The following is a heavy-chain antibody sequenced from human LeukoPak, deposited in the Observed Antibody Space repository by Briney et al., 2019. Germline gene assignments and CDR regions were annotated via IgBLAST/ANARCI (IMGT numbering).Heavy chain of an antibody. CDR3: ARYDSSDYYFDY. J-gene: IGHJ4*02. V-gene: IGHV3-21*01. CDR1: GFTFSSYG. D-gene: IGHD3-22*01. CDR2: ISSSSSYI. Sequence: PGGSLRLSSAASGFTFSSYGMNWVCQAPGKGLEWVSSISSSSSYIYYADSVKGRFTISRDNAKNSLYLQMNSLRAEDTAVYYCARYDSSDYYFDYWGLGTLVTVSS.